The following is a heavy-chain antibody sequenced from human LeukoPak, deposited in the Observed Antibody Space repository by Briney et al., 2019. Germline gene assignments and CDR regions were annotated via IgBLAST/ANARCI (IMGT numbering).Heavy chain of an antibody. D-gene: IGHD3-3*01. CDR1: GFTLSSYW. CDR3: ARDSKLRFLFYNMDV. CDR2: INTEGSST. Sequence: GRSLRLSCAASGFTLSSYWMHWVRQAPGKGLVWVSRINTEGSSTNYADSVKGRFTISRDNAKNTLYLQMNSLRAEDTAVYYCARDSKLRFLFYNMDVWGKGTTVTVSS. J-gene: IGHJ6*03. V-gene: IGHV3-74*01.